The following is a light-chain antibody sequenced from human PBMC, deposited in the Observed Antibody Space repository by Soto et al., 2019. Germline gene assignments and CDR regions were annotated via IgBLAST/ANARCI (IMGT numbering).Light chain of an antibody. V-gene: IGKV1-5*01. Sequence: DIQMTQSPSTLSASVGDRVTITCRASQSISSWLAWYQQKPGKAPKLLIYDASSLESGVPSRFSGSGSGTEFTLTISSLQPDDFATEYYQQYNSYLLTFGPGTKV. CDR3: QQYNSYLLT. CDR2: DAS. CDR1: QSISSW. J-gene: IGKJ3*01.